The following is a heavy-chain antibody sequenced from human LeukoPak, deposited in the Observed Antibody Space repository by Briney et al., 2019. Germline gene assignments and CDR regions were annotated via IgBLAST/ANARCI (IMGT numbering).Heavy chain of an antibody. CDR3: ARDGTPSYSSGWVYMDV. D-gene: IGHD6-25*01. V-gene: IGHV3-48*03. CDR2: ISSSGSTI. CDR1: GFTFSSYE. J-gene: IGHJ6*03. Sequence: GGSLRLSCASSGFTFSSYEMNWVRQAPGKGLEWVSYISSSGSTIYYAHSVKGRFTISRDNAKNSLYLQMNSLRVEDTAVYYCARDGTPSYSSGWVYMDVWGEGTTVTISS.